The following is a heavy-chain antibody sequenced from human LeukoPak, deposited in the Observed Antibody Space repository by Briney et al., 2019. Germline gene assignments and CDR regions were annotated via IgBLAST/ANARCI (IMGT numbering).Heavy chain of an antibody. V-gene: IGHV1-2*02. CDR1: GYTFTGYY. Sequence: ASVKVSCKASGYTFTGYYMHWVRQAPGQGLEWMGWINPNSGGTNYAQKFQGRVTMTRDTSISTAYMELSRLRSDDTAVYYCARVEHVVPAAPFDYWGQGTLVTVSS. CDR2: INPNSGGT. D-gene: IGHD2-2*01. J-gene: IGHJ4*02. CDR3: ARVEHVVPAAPFDY.